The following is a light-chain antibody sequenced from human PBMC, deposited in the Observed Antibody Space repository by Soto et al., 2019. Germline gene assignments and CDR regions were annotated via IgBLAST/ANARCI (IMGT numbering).Light chain of an antibody. J-gene: IGKJ5*01. CDR1: QSVSTY. CDR3: QQRSNWLPIT. Sequence: EIVLTQSPATLSLSPGERATVSCRASQSVSTYLAWYQKKPGQAPRLLIYDASNRATGIPARFSGSGSGTDFTLTISSLEPEDFAVYYCQQRSNWLPITFGQGTRLELK. CDR2: DAS. V-gene: IGKV3-11*01.